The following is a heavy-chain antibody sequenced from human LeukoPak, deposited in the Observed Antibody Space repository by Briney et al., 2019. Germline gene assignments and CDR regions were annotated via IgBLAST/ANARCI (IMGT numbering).Heavy chain of an antibody. CDR2: ISDIGSI. CDR1: GGSISSYY. Sequence: SETLSLTCTVSGGSISSYYWSWIRQPPGKGLEWIAYISDIGSINYNPSLKSRVTISVDTSKNQFSLKLSSVTAADTAVYYCAGQYYYDSSGSNFDYWGQGTLVTVSS. V-gene: IGHV4-59*08. CDR3: AGQYYYDSSGSNFDY. D-gene: IGHD3-22*01. J-gene: IGHJ4*02.